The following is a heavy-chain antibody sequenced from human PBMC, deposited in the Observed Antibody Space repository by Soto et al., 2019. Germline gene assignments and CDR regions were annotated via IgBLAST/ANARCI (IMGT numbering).Heavy chain of an antibody. D-gene: IGHD5-18*01. CDR2: IKQDGSEK. Sequence: EVQLVESGGGLVQPGGSLRLSCAASGFTFSNYWMSWVRQAPGKGLEWVANIKQDGSEKYYVDSVKGRFTISRDNAKNSLYLHMNSLRAEDTAVCYCARSSRPWIPHRDSYYYGMDVWGQGTTVTVSS. V-gene: IGHV3-7*01. CDR3: ARSSRPWIPHRDSYYYGMDV. CDR1: GFTFSNYW. J-gene: IGHJ6*02.